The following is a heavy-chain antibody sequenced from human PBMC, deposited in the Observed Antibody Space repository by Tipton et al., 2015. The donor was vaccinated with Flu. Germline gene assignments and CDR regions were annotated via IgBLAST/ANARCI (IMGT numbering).Heavy chain of an antibody. CDR1: GFSFSSYW. J-gene: IGHJ4*02. Sequence: SLRLSCAASGFSFSSYWMNWVRQAPGKGLEWVANIKQDGSEKYYEDSVKGRFTISRDNAKKSLYLQMNSLRAEDTAVYYCASDFWSGYWGQGTLVTVSS. CDR3: ASDFWSGY. CDR2: IKQDGSEK. V-gene: IGHV3-7*01. D-gene: IGHD3-3*01.